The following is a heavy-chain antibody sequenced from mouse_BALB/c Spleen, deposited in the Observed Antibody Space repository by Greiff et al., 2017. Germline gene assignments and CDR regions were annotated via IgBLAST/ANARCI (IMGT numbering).Heavy chain of an antibody. CDR3: AKYGYDGGYAMDY. V-gene: IGHV5-6-5*01. CDR2: ISSGGST. D-gene: IGHD2-2*01. CDR1: GFTLSSYA. J-gene: IGHJ4*01. Sequence: EVMLVESGGGLVKPGGSLKLSCAASGFTLSSYAMSWVRQTPEKRLEWVASISSGGSTYYPDSVKGRFTISRDNARNILYLQMSSLRSEDTAMYYSAKYGYDGGYAMDYWGQGTSVTVSS.